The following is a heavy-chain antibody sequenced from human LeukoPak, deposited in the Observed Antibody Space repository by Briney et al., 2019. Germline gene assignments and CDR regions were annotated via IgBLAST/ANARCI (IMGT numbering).Heavy chain of an antibody. CDR3: ARHGVGSYALYFDY. Sequence: ASETLSLTCTSSGGSISSSSYYWGWIRQPPGKGLEWIGSIYYSGSTYYNPSLKSRVTISVDTSKNQFSLKLSSVTAADTAVYYCARHGVGSYALYFDYWGQGTLVTVSS. CDR2: IYYSGST. CDR1: GGSISSSSYY. J-gene: IGHJ4*02. D-gene: IGHD1-26*01. V-gene: IGHV4-39*01.